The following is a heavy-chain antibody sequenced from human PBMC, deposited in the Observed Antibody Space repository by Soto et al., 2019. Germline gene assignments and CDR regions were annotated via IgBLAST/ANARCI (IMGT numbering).Heavy chain of an antibody. V-gene: IGHV3-23*01. Sequence: PGGSLRLSCAASGFTFSSYAMSWVRQAPGKGLEWVSAISGSGGSTYYADSVKGRFTISRDNSKNTLYLQMNSLRAEDTAVYYCAKDGTVGLLVVTVPQFLDYWGQGTLVTVSS. CDR1: GFTFSSYA. CDR2: ISGSGGST. J-gene: IGHJ4*02. D-gene: IGHD2-21*02. CDR3: AKDGTVGLLVVTVPQFLDY.